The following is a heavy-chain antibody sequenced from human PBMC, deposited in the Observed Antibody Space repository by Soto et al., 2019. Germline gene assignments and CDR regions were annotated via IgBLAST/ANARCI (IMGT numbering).Heavy chain of an antibody. CDR3: ARTPTAYYGTDV. J-gene: IGHJ6*02. D-gene: IGHD4-4*01. CDR2: ISSSGSTI. CDR1: GFTFSSYE. V-gene: IGHV3-48*03. Sequence: GGSLRLSCAASGFTFSSYEMNWVRQAPGKGLEWVSYISSSGSTIYYADSVKGRFTISRDNAKNSLYLQMNSLRAEDTAVYYCARTPTAYYGTDVWGQGTTVTVSS.